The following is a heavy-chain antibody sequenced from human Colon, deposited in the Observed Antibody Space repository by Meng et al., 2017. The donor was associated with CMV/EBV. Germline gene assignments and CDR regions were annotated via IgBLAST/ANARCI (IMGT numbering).Heavy chain of an antibody. V-gene: IGHV4-59*01. J-gene: IGHJ5*02. Sequence: SETLSLTCTVSGGSISSYYWSWIRQPPGKGLEWIGYIYYSGSTNYNPSLKSRVTISVDTSKNQFSLKLSSVTAADTAVYYCARGGDVVVPAVHYNWFDPWGQGTLVTVSS. CDR3: ARGGDVVVPAVHYNWFDP. CDR2: IYYSGST. D-gene: IGHD2-2*01. CDR1: GGSISSYY.